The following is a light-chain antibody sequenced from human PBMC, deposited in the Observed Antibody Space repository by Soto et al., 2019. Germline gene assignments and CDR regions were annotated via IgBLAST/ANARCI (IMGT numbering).Light chain of an antibody. CDR3: QTWSTDIRV. J-gene: IGLJ3*02. CDR2: LNSDGSH. CDR1: SGHNSYA. Sequence: QPLLTQPPSASASLGASVKLTCTLSSGHNSYAIAWHQQQPEKGPRYLMNLNSDGSHSKGDGIPDRFSGSSSVAGRYLTISSLQSEDEADYYCQTWSTDIRVFGGGTKLTVL. V-gene: IGLV4-69*01.